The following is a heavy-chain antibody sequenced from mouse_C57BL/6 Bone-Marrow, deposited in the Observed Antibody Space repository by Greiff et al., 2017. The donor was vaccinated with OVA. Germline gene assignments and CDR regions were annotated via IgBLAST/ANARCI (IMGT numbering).Heavy chain of an antibody. CDR3: ARGSSCYTHY. D-gene: IGHD3-2*02. CDR1: GYTFTSYG. CDR2: IYPRSGNT. J-gene: IGHJ2*01. V-gene: IGHV1-81*01. Sequence: QVQLKESGAELARPGASVKLSCKASGYTFTSYGISWVKQRTGQGLEWIGEIYPRSGNTYYNEKFKGKATLTADKSSSTAYMELRRLSSVVSAVSFCARGSSCYTHYCGPGTTLSVSS.